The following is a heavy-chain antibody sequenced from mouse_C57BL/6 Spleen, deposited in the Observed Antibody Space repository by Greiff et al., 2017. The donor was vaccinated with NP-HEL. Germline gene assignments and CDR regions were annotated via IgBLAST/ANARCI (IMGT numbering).Heavy chain of an antibody. D-gene: IGHD3-2*02. J-gene: IGHJ3*01. CDR1: GYTFTSYW. CDR3: ARTAQATEFAY. Sequence: QVQLQQPGAELVKPGASVKLSCKASGYTFTSYWMQWVKQRPGQGLEWIGEIDPSDSYTNYNQKFKGKATLTVDTSSSTAYMQLSSLTSEDSAVYDCARTAQATEFAYWGQGTLVTVSA. CDR2: IDPSDSYT. V-gene: IGHV1-50*01.